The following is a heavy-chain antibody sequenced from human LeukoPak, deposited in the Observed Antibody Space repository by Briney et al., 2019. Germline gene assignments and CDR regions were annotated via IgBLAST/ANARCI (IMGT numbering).Heavy chain of an antibody. V-gene: IGHV1-18*01. D-gene: IGHD3-3*01. CDR3: ARDSVGAIFRVASPVGFDY. Sequence: ASVKVSCKASGYTFTSYGISWVRQAPGQGLEWMGWISAYNGNTNYAQKLQGRVTMTTDTSTSTAYMELRSLRSDDTAVYYCARDSVGAIFRVASPVGFDYWGQGTLVTVSS. CDR1: GYTFTSYG. CDR2: ISAYNGNT. J-gene: IGHJ4*02.